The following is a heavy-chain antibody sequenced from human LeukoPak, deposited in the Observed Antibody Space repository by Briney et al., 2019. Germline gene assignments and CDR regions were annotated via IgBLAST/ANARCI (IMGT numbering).Heavy chain of an antibody. CDR2: IYYSGST. D-gene: IGHD5-18*01. Sequence: SETLSLTCTVSGGSISSYYWSWIRQPPGKGLEWIGYIYYSGSTNYNPSLKSRVTISVDTSKNQFSLKLSSVTAADTAVYCCARAPVHTALDYWGQGTLVTVSS. J-gene: IGHJ4*02. V-gene: IGHV4-59*01. CDR3: ARAPVHTALDY. CDR1: GGSISSYY.